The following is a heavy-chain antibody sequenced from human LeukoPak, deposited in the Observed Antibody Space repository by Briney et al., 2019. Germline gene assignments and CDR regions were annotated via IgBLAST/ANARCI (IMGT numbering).Heavy chain of an antibody. D-gene: IGHD1-14*01. V-gene: IGHV1-69*13. Sequence: GASVKVSCKASGGTFSSYAISWVRQAPGQGLEWMGGIIPIFGTANYAQKFQGRVTITADESTSTAYMELSSLRSEDTAVYYCARVGGGAQKPRYYFDYWGQGTLVTVSS. CDR1: GGTFSSYA. CDR3: ARVGGGAQKPRYYFDY. CDR2: IIPIFGTA. J-gene: IGHJ4*02.